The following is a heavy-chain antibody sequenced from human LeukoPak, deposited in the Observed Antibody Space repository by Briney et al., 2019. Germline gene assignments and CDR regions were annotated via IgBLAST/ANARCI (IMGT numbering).Heavy chain of an antibody. CDR1: GFTFGNYA. J-gene: IGHJ4*02. Sequence: GGSLGLSCSASGFTFGNYAMSWVRQAPEKGLEWVAFIRSKSYGGTAEYAASVKGRFTISRDDSKSIAYLQMNSLKTEDTAVYYCSRGPTAAYFDYWGQGTLVTVSS. CDR3: SRGPTAAYFDY. D-gene: IGHD6-13*01. CDR2: IRSKSYGGTA. V-gene: IGHV3-49*04.